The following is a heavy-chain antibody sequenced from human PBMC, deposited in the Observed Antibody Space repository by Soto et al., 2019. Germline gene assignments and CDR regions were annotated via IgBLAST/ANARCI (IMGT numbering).Heavy chain of an antibody. Sequence: AGGSLRLSCAVSGSTFNDYAMSWVRQAPGKGLEWVSTISGSLGSAYYAASVEGRFTISGDNSNNTLYLQMNSLRVEDTATYYCAKDSRLPGFGLLIHAFDIWGQGTMVTVSS. CDR3: AKDSRLPGFGLLIHAFDI. CDR2: ISGSLGSA. D-gene: IGHD3-3*01. V-gene: IGHV3-23*01. J-gene: IGHJ3*02. CDR1: GSTFNDYA.